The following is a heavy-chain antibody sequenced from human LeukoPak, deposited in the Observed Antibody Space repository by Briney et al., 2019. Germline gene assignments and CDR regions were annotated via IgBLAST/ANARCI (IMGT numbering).Heavy chain of an antibody. CDR1: GYSFSTYW. V-gene: IGHV5-51*01. J-gene: IGHJ6*04. D-gene: IGHD6-19*01. Sequence: HGESLKISCKGSGYSFSTYWIGWVRQMPGKRLEWMGIIYPRDSDIRYSPSFQGQVTISADKSISTAYLQWSSLKASDTAIYYCARGSSGYWFDPWGKGTTVTVSS. CDR3: ARGSSGYWFDP. CDR2: IYPRDSDI.